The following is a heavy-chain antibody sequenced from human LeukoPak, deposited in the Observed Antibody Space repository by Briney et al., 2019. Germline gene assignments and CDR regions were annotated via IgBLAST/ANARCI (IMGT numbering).Heavy chain of an antibody. V-gene: IGHV1-8*03. CDR3: ARTDYYYYMDV. J-gene: IGHJ6*03. Sequence: ASVXVSCKASGYTFTTYDINWVRQAPGQGLEWMGWMNPNSGNTGYAQKFQGRVTITRNTSISTAYMEVSSLRSEDTAVYYCARTDYYYYMDVWGKGTTVTVSS. CDR2: MNPNSGNT. CDR1: GYTFTTYD.